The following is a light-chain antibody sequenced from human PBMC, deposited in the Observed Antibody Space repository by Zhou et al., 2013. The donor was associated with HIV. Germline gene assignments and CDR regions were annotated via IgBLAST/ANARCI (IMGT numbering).Light chain of an antibody. CDR2: GAS. V-gene: IGKV3D-15*01. CDR3: QQYNNWPPLT. Sequence: EIVMTQSPGTLSLSPGDRATVSCRASQIVTNSYLAWYQQKGGQAPRLLIYGASTRATGIPDRFSGSGSGTDFTLTISSLQSEDFAVYYCQQYNNWPPLTFGGGTKVEIK. CDR1: QIVTNS. J-gene: IGKJ4*01.